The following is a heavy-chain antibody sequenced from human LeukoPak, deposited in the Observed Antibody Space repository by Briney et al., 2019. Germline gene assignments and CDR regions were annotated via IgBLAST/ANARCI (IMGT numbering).Heavy chain of an antibody. CDR1: GYSFTNYW. J-gene: IGHJ2*01. V-gene: IGHV5-51*01. CDR3: ARLEGCSGGGCYSYWYFDL. D-gene: IGHD2-15*01. CDR2: IYPDDSDT. Sequence: SGESLKISCKGSGYSFTNYWIGWVRQMPGKGLEWMGIIYPDDSDTRYGPSFQGQVTISADKSISTAYLQWSSLKASDTAMYYCARLEGCSGGGCYSYWYFDLWGRGTLVTVSS.